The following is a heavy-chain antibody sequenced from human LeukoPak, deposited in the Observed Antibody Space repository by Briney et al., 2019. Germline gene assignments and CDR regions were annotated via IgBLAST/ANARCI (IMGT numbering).Heavy chain of an antibody. CDR2: ITVGGCT. CDR3: AKSPAAPYYFDY. CDR1: GFALSSYV. J-gene: IGHJ4*02. Sequence: GGSLRLSCAASGFALSSYVMSWVRQAPGKGLEWVSTITVGGCTYYADSVKGRFTISRDNSKNTLFLQMNTLGAEDTALFYCAKSPAAPYYFDYWGQGTLVTVSS. D-gene: IGHD6-13*01. V-gene: IGHV3-23*01.